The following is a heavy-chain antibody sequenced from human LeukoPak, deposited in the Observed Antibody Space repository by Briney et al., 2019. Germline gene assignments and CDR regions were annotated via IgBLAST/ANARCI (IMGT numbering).Heavy chain of an antibody. Sequence: GGSLRLSCAASGFTFSSYWMSWVRQAPGKGPEWVAFISYDGSDKYYADSVKGRFTISRDTSKNTLYLQMNSLRAEDTAVYYCAKDHDYGDYAVDYWGQGTLVTVSS. J-gene: IGHJ4*02. CDR2: ISYDGSDK. CDR3: AKDHDYGDYAVDY. D-gene: IGHD4-17*01. V-gene: IGHV3-30*18. CDR1: GFTFSSYW.